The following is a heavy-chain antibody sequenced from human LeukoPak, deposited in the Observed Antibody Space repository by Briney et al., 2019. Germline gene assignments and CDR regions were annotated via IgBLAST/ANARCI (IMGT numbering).Heavy chain of an antibody. CDR3: AKDRSGGWLPDYFDY. V-gene: IGHV3-23*01. Sequence: GGSLRLSCAASDFALSRFGMSWVRQAPGKGLEWVSAITTGGDSTFYADSVKGRFTISRDNSKNTLYLQMNSLRAEDTAVYYCAKDRSGGWLPDYFDYWGQGTLVTVSS. CDR1: DFALSRFG. D-gene: IGHD5-12*01. CDR2: ITTGGDST. J-gene: IGHJ4*02.